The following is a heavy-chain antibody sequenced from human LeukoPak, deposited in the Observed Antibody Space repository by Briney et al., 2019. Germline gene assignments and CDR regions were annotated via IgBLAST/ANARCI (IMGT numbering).Heavy chain of an antibody. J-gene: IGHJ4*02. CDR1: GFTFSSYW. D-gene: IGHD1/OR15-1a*01. CDR2: IRQDGSVR. V-gene: IGHV3-7*01. CDR3: RVTTRSRGFDY. Sequence: GGSLRLSCAASGFTFSSYWMSWVRQAPGKGLEWVANIRQDGSVRNYVDSVRGRLTISRENPKNSVYLQMSSLRAEDPAFYYCRVTTRSRGFDYWGQGTLVTVSS.